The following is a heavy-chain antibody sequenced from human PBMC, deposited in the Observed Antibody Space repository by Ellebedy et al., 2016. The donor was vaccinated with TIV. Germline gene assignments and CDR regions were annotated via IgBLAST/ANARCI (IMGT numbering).Heavy chain of an antibody. V-gene: IGHV1-69*13. CDR1: GGTFNNYA. D-gene: IGHD3-10*01. CDR3: ERKFGGGGAFDS. CDR2: IVPLVGSI. Sequence: ASVKVSXXASGGTFNNYAFNWVRQAPGQGLEWMGGIVPLVGSIKYAEKFQGRVTISADESTTTGYLDFSSLTSEETAVYYCERKFGGGGAFDSWGQGTMITVSP. J-gene: IGHJ3*02.